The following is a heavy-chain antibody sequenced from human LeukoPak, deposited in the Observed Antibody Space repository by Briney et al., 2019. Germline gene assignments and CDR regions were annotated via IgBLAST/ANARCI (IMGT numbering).Heavy chain of an antibody. J-gene: IGHJ4*02. D-gene: IGHD2-2*01. CDR1: GGSFSGYY. CDR2: INHSGST. CDR3: ARERPTLVPAARQTYYFDY. Sequence: SETLSLTCAVYGGSFSGYYWSWIRQPPGKGLEWIGEINHSGSTNYDPSLKSRVTISVDTSKNQFSLKLSSVTAADTAVYYCARERPTLVPAARQTYYFDYWGQGTLVTVSS. V-gene: IGHV4-34*01.